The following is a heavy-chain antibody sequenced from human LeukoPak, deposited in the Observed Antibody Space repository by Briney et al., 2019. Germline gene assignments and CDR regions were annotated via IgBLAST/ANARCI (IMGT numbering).Heavy chain of an antibody. CDR2: INNDGSST. V-gene: IGHV3-74*01. D-gene: IGHD2-8*02. CDR3: VRAPATNEWRCMDY. Sequence: GGSLRLSCAASGFTFSSHWMHWVRQAPGKGLMWVSRINNDGSSTTYADSVKGRFTVSRDNAENTVFLQMNSLSAEDTGVYYCVRAPATNEWRCMDYWGQGTLVTVSS. CDR1: GFTFSSHW. J-gene: IGHJ4*02.